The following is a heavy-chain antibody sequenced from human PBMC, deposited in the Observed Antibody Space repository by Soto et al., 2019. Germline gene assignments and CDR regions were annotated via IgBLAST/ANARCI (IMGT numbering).Heavy chain of an antibody. V-gene: IGHV3-30-3*01. Sequence: PGGSLRLSCAASGFTFSSYAMHWVRQAPGKGLEWVAVISYDGSNKYYADSVKGRFTISRDNSKNTLYLQMNSLRAEDTAVYYCARARRSVVVAATQSYYYYGMDVWGQGTTVTVSS. D-gene: IGHD2-15*01. CDR1: GFTFSSYA. CDR3: ARARRSVVVAATQSYYYYGMDV. CDR2: ISYDGSNK. J-gene: IGHJ6*02.